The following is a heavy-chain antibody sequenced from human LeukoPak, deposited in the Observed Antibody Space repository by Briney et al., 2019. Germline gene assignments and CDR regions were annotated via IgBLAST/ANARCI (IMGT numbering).Heavy chain of an antibody. CDR3: AREDHSNYNY. CDR2: INHSGST. CDR1: GGSFSGYY. V-gene: IGHV4-34*01. Sequence: PSETLSLTCAVYGGSFSGYYWSWIRQPPGKGLEWIGEINHSGSTNYNPSLKSRVTISVDTSKNQFSLKLSSVTAADTAVYYCAREDHSNYNYWGQGTLVTVSS. J-gene: IGHJ4*02. D-gene: IGHD4-11*01.